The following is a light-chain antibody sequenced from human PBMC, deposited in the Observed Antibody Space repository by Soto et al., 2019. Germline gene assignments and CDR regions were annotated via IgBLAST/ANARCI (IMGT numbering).Light chain of an antibody. CDR1: QGVSRK. CDR2: GAS. J-gene: IGKJ4*01. V-gene: IGKV3-15*01. Sequence: DIVMTQSPATLSVAPGERVTFSCRSSQGVSRKLAWYQHKPGQAPRLLISGASTGATGIPARFSGSGSWTEFTLTISSLQSEDCAIYYCQQYHTWPITFGGGTKVEIK. CDR3: QQYHTWPIT.